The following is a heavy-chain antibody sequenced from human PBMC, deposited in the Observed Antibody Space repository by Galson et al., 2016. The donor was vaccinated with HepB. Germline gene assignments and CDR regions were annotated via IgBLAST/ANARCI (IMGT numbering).Heavy chain of an antibody. J-gene: IGHJ4*02. CDR3: PKGVAGEYSFDY. D-gene: IGHD6-19*01. V-gene: IGHV3-23*01. Sequence: SLRLSCAASGLTFSSYAMSWVRQAPGKGLEWVSSISGTGGNTYYADSVKGRFTISRDNSKNTLYLQMNSARAEDTAVYYCPKGVAGEYSFDYWGQGTLVTVSS. CDR1: GLTFSSYA. CDR2: ISGTGGNT.